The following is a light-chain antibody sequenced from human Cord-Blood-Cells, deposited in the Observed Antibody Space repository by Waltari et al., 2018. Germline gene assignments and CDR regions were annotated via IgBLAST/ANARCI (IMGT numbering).Light chain of an antibody. CDR2: GAS. CDR3: QQYGSSPYT. Sequence: EIVLTQSPGTLSLSPGERATLSCRASQSVSSSYLAWYQQKPGQAPRLLIYGASSRATGIPDRFSGSGSGTDFTRTISRLEPEDFAVYYCQQYGSSPYTFGQGTKLESK. V-gene: IGKV3-20*01. CDR1: QSVSSSY. J-gene: IGKJ2*01.